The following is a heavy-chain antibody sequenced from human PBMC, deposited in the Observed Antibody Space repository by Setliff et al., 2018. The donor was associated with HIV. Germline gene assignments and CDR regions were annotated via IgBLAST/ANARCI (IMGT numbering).Heavy chain of an antibody. V-gene: IGHV4-38-2*02. CDR1: GYSISSGYY. D-gene: IGHD2-21*02. CDR2: IYHSGST. J-gene: IGHJ6*02. Sequence: SETLSLTCTVSGYSISSGYYWGWIRQPPGKGLEWIGSIYHSGSTYYNPSLKSRVTISVDTSKNQLSLKLSSVTAADTAVYYCARAMRGVVVTNMYYYYGMDVWGQGTTVTVSS. CDR3: ARAMRGVVVTNMYYYYGMDV.